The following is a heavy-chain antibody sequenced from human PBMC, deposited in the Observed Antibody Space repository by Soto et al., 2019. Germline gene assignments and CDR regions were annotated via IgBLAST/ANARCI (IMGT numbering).Heavy chain of an antibody. D-gene: IGHD2-15*01. CDR3: AKLEARSGGSCDY. CDR2: ISGSGGST. Sequence: GGSLRLSCATSGFTFSSYAMSWLRQAPGKGLEWVSAISGSGGSTYYADSVKGRFTISRDNSKNTLYLQMNSLRAEDTAVYYCAKLEARSGGSCDYWGQGTLVTVSS. V-gene: IGHV3-23*01. CDR1: GFTFSSYA. J-gene: IGHJ4*02.